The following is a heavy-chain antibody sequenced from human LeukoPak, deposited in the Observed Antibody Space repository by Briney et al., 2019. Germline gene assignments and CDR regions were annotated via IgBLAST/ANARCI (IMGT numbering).Heavy chain of an antibody. D-gene: IGHD3-22*01. V-gene: IGHV1-46*01. CDR1: GGTFSSYA. Sequence: ASVKVSCKASGGTFSSYAISWVRQAPGQGLEWMGIINPSGGSTSYAQKFQGRVTMTRDTSTSTVYMELSSLRSEDTAVYYCARDRHSSGYYYVGGYFDYWGQGTLVTVSS. CDR3: ARDRHSSGYYYVGGYFDY. CDR2: INPSGGST. J-gene: IGHJ4*02.